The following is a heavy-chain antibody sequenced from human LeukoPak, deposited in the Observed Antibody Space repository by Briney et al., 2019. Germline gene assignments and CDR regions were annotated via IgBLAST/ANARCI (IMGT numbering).Heavy chain of an antibody. D-gene: IGHD3-22*01. CDR2: IYYSGST. Sequence: SETLSLTCTVSGGSINSGGYYWSWIRQHPGKGLEWIGYIYYSGSTYYNPSLKSRVTISVDTSKNQFSLKLSSVTAADTAVYYCARFPSYDPHRMDVWGQGTTVTVSS. V-gene: IGHV4-31*03. CDR1: GGSINSGGYY. CDR3: ARFPSYDPHRMDV. J-gene: IGHJ6*02.